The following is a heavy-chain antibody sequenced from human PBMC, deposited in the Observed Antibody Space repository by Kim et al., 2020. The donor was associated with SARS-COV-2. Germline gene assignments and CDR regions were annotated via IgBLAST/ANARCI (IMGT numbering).Heavy chain of an antibody. Sequence: SETLSLTCTVSGGSISSGGYYWSWIRQHPGKGLEWIGYIYYSGSTYYNPSLKSRVTISVDTSKNQFSLKLSSVTAADTAVYYCARAPYDYVWGSYRLKEQIYYFDYWGQGTLVTVSS. J-gene: IGHJ4*02. CDR1: GGSISSGGYY. V-gene: IGHV4-31*03. CDR2: IYYSGST. CDR3: ARAPYDYVWGSYRLKEQIYYFDY. D-gene: IGHD3-16*02.